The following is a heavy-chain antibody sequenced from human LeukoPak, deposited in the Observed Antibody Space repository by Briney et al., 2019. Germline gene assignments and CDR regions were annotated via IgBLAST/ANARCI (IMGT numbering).Heavy chain of an antibody. D-gene: IGHD2-2*01. J-gene: IGHJ4*02. CDR1: GGTFSSYA. CDR3: ASRLYCSNTRCRNFPFAY. CDR2: IIPIFGTA. Sequence: ASVKVFCKASGGTFSSYAINWVRQAPGQGLEWVGGIIPIFGTANYAQKFQDRVTITADESTRTAYMELSSLRSEDTAIYYCASRLYCSNTRCRNFPFAYWGQGTLVTVSS. V-gene: IGHV1-69*01.